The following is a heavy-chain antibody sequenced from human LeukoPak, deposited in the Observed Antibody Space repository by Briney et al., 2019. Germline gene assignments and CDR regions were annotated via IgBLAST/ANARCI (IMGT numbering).Heavy chain of an antibody. Sequence: SGALSLTCTVSGGSISSSSYYWGWIRQPPGKGLEWIGSIYYSGSTYYNPSLKSRVTISVDTSKNQFSLKLSSVTAADTAVYYCARVGLYCSGGSCYFDEYYYYYYMDVWGKGTTVTVSS. CDR3: ARVGLYCSGGSCYFDEYYYYYYMDV. V-gene: IGHV4-39*07. CDR1: GGSISSSSYY. J-gene: IGHJ6*03. CDR2: IYYSGST. D-gene: IGHD2-15*01.